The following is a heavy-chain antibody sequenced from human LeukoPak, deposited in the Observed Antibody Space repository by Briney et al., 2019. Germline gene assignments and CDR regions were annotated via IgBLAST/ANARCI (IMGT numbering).Heavy chain of an antibody. V-gene: IGHV3-74*01. CDR1: GNYW. CDR3: ARDGDILTGHFNY. Sequence: GPLRLSCAASGNYWMHWVRQAPGKGLVWVSHINSDGSWTSYADSVKGRFTISKDNAKNTVYLQMNSLRAEDTAVYYCARDGDILTGHFNYWGQGTLVTVSS. CDR2: INSDGSWT. D-gene: IGHD3-9*01. J-gene: IGHJ4*02.